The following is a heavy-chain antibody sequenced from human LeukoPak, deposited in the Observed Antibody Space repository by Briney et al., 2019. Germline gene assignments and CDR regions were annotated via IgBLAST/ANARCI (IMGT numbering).Heavy chain of an antibody. V-gene: IGHV4-59*01. CDR1: GRSIRSYY. CDR2: IDYSGDT. J-gene: IGHJ4*02. CDR3: ARGRPYYYDSTGFYPLFDS. D-gene: IGHD3-22*01. Sequence: PSETLSLTCTGSGRSIRSYYWSWIRQPPGKGLEWVGHIDYSGDTNYNPSLKSRVTISVDTSKNQLSLNLSSLTAADTAVYWCARGRPYYYDSTGFYPLFDSWGQGTLVTVSS.